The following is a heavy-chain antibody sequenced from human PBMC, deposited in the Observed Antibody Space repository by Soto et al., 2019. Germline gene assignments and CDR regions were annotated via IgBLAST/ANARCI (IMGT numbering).Heavy chain of an antibody. CDR3: ASEYCSSTSCYFRAFDI. Sequence: GGSLRLSCAASGFTFSSYSMNWVRQAPGKGLEWVSSISSSSSYIYYADSVKGRFTISRDNAKNSLYLQMNSLRAEDTAVYYCASEYCSSTSCYFRAFDIWGQGTMVTVSS. CDR2: ISSSSSYI. V-gene: IGHV3-21*01. CDR1: GFTFSSYS. D-gene: IGHD2-2*01. J-gene: IGHJ3*02.